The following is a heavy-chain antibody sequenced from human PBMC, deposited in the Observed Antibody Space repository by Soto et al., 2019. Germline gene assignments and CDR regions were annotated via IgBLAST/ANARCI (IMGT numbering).Heavy chain of an antibody. D-gene: IGHD1-1*01. CDR1: GGTFSSYA. Sequence: QVQLVQSGAEVKKPGSSVKVSCKASGGTFSSYAISWVRQAPGKGLEWMGGIIPIFGTANYAQKFQGRVTITADESTSTAYMELSSLRSEDTAVYYCASQLELGFGHSENGSSWGQGTLVTVSS. CDR3: ASQLELGFGHSENGSS. J-gene: IGHJ5*02. CDR2: IIPIFGTA. V-gene: IGHV1-69*12.